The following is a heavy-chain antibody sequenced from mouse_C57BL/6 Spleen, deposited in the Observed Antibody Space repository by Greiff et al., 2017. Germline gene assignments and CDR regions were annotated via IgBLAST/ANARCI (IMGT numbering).Heavy chain of an antibody. CDR1: GYSFTGYD. V-gene: IGHV1-31*01. Sequence: EVQLQQSGPELVKPGASVKISCKASGYSFTGYDMHWVKQSHGHILDWIGYIVPYNGVSSYNQKFKGKATLTVDKSSSTAYMELRSLTSEDSAVYYCARATVVGTDCFDYWGQGTPLTVSA. CDR3: ARATVVGTDCFDY. J-gene: IGHJ2*01. D-gene: IGHD1-1*01. CDR2: IVPYNGVS.